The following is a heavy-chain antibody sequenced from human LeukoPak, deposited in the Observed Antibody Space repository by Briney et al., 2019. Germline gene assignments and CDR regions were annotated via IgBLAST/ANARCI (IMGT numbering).Heavy chain of an antibody. V-gene: IGHV4-61*01. J-gene: IGHJ4*02. Sequence: SETLSLTCTVSGGSVSSGSYYWSWIRQPPGKGLEWVGYVYYSGSTNYNPSLKSRITISMDTSKNQFSLKLSSVTAADTAVYYCARSTTYSYGYYFDYWGQGTLVAVSS. D-gene: IGHD5-18*01. CDR3: ARSTTYSYGYYFDY. CDR2: VYYSGST. CDR1: GGSVSSGSYY.